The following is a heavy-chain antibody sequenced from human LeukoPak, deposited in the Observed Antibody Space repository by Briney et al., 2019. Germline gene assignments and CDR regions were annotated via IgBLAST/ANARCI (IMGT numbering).Heavy chain of an antibody. J-gene: IGHJ4*02. Sequence: GASVKVSCKASGGTFSSYAISWVRQAPGQGLEWMGRIIPILGIANYAQKFQGRVTITADKSTSTAYMELSSLRSEDTAVYYCARDRGYSSSWLDYWGQGTLVTVSS. D-gene: IGHD6-13*01. CDR2: IIPILGIA. CDR3: ARDRGYSSSWLDY. CDR1: GGTFSSYA. V-gene: IGHV1-69*04.